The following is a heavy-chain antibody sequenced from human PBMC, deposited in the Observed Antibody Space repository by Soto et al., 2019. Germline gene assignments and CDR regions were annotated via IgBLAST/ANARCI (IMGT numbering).Heavy chain of an antibody. Sequence: LEWIGSIYYSGSTYYNPSLKSRVTISVDTSKNQFSLKLSSVTAADTALYYCASGDILTGLYYYYYGMDVWGQGTTVTVSS. J-gene: IGHJ6*02. D-gene: IGHD3-9*01. V-gene: IGHV4-39*01. CDR2: IYYSGST. CDR3: ASGDILTGLYYYYYGMDV.